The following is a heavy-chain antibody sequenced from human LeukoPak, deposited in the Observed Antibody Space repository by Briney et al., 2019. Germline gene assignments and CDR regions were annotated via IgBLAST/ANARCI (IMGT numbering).Heavy chain of an antibody. D-gene: IGHD3-3*01. CDR3: ARDQSPLLEWLATPNYYYYGMDV. CDR1: GYTFTSYG. Sequence: ASVNVSCKASGYTFTSYGISWVRQAPGQGLEWMGWISAYNGNTNYAQKLQGRVTMTTDTSTSTAYMELRSLRSDDTAVYYCARDQSPLLEWLATPNYYYYGMDVWGQGTTVTVSS. CDR2: ISAYNGNT. V-gene: IGHV1-18*01. J-gene: IGHJ6*02.